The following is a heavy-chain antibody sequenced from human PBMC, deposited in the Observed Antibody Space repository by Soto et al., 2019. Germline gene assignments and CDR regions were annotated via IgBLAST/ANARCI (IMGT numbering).Heavy chain of an antibody. CDR2: ISYDGGNK. Sequence: GXSLRLSCAASGFTLSSYGLHWFRQAPVNGLEWVAVISYDGGNKNYVDSVKGRFTISRDNSRNTLYLQMNSLRAEDTAVYYCAKDTYYHDSSGYYVFDYWGQGTLVTVSS. CDR3: AKDTYYHDSSGYYVFDY. J-gene: IGHJ4*02. D-gene: IGHD3-22*01. CDR1: GFTLSSYG. V-gene: IGHV3-30*18.